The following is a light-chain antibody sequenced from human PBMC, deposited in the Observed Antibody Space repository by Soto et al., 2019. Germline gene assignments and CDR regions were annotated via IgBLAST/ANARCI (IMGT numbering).Light chain of an antibody. Sequence: EIVLTQSPGTLSLSPGQSATLSCRASQSVSSSYLAWYQQKPGQAPRLLIYGASSRATGIPDRFSGSGSGTDFTLTINRLQPEDFVVYYCHQYGNSPPGTFGRGTKVEIK. CDR2: GAS. V-gene: IGKV3-20*01. CDR1: QSVSSSY. J-gene: IGKJ1*01. CDR3: HQYGNSPPGT.